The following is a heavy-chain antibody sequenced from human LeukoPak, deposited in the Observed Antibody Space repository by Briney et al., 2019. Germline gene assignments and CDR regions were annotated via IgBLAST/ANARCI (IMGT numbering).Heavy chain of an antibody. V-gene: IGHV1-18*01. Sequence: VASVKVSCKASGYFFTSYGINWVRQAPGQGLEWMGWITAQNGNTIFAREFRGRVTMTTDTSTRTAYMELRSLRSDDTAVYYCARDRRGRAGAARPYYYNGMDVWGQGTPVTVSS. CDR2: ITAQNGNT. CDR1: GYFFTSYG. D-gene: IGHD3-10*01. J-gene: IGHJ6*02. CDR3: ARDRRGRAGAARPYYYNGMDV.